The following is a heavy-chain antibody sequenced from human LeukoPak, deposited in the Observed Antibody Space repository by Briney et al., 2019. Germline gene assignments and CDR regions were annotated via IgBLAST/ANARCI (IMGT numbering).Heavy chain of an antibody. V-gene: IGHV3-9*01. D-gene: IGHD3-10*01. CDR1: GFTFDDYA. J-gene: IGHJ4*02. CDR3: AKDIGSGSYYYFDY. Sequence: PGRSLRLSCAASGFTFDDYAMHWVRQAPGKGLEWASGISWNSGSIGYADSVKGRFTISRDNAKNSLYLQMNSLRAEDTALYYCAKDIGSGSYYYFDYWGQGTLVTVSS. CDR2: ISWNSGSI.